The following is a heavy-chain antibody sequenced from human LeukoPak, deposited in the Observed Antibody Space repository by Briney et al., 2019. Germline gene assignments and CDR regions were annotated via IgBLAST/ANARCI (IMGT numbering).Heavy chain of an antibody. CDR2: MNPNSGNT. V-gene: IGHV1-8*03. CDR3: AKVGGVYCSSTSCYFDY. Sequence: ASVKVSCKASGYTFTSYDINWVRQATGQGLEWMGWMNPNSGNTDYAQKFQGRVTITRNTSISTAYMDLSSLRSEDTAVYYCAKVGGVYCSSTSCYFDYWGQGTLVTVSS. D-gene: IGHD2-2*01. CDR1: GYTFTSYD. J-gene: IGHJ4*02.